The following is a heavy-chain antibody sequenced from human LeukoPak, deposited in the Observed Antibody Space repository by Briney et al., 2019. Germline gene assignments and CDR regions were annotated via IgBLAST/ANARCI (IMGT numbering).Heavy chain of an antibody. Sequence: SETLSLTCTVSGGSISSYYWSWIRQPPGKGLEWIGSIYYSGSTYYNPSLKSRVTISVDTSKNQFSLKLSSVTAADTAVYYCARQERFLEWLSHADYWGQGTLVTVSS. CDR3: ARQERFLEWLSHADY. CDR1: GGSISSYY. CDR2: IYYSGST. D-gene: IGHD3-3*01. V-gene: IGHV4-39*01. J-gene: IGHJ4*02.